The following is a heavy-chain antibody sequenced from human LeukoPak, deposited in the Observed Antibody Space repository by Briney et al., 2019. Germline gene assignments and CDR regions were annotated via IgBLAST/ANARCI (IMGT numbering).Heavy chain of an antibody. J-gene: IGHJ4*02. Sequence: PGRSLRLSCAASGFAFSSYGMHWVRQAPGKGLEWVAFIRYDGSNKYYADSVKGRFTISRDNSKNTLYLQMNSLRAEDTAVYYCAKDRGRLGYFDYWGQGTLVTVSS. D-gene: IGHD3-10*01. CDR2: IRYDGSNK. CDR3: AKDRGRLGYFDY. CDR1: GFAFSSYG. V-gene: IGHV3-30*02.